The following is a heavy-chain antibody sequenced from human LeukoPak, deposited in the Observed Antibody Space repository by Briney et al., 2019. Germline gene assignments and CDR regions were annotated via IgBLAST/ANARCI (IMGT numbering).Heavy chain of an antibody. Sequence: SETLSLTCTVSGGSISSYYWSWIRKPPGKGLEWIGYIYYSGSTNYNPSLKSRVTISVDTSKNQFSLKLSSVTAADTAVYYCARALDTTMVINWFDPWGQGTLVTVSS. V-gene: IGHV4-59*12. J-gene: IGHJ5*02. D-gene: IGHD5-18*01. CDR1: GGSISSYY. CDR3: ARALDTTMVINWFDP. CDR2: IYYSGST.